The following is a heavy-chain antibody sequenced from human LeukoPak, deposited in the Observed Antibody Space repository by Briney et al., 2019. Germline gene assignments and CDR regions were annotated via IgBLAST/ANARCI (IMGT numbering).Heavy chain of an antibody. J-gene: IGHJ4*02. CDR1: GASISTND. V-gene: IGHV4-59*08. D-gene: IGHD1-7*01. CDR3: ARPPEPSWNFRLYFDY. Sequence: PSETLSLTCTVTGASISTNDWSWIRQPPGKGLEWIGYMCHSGGTNYNPSLRSRVTISVDTSKNQCSLNLSSVTAADTAVYYCARPPEPSWNFRLYFDYWGQGILVTVSS. CDR2: MCHSGGT.